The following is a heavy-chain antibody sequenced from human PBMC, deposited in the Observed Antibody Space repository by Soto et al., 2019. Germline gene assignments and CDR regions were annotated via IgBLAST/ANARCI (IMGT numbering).Heavy chain of an antibody. V-gene: IGHV1-69*04. D-gene: IGHD5-12*01. J-gene: IGHJ6*03. CDR1: GGTFSSYT. Sequence: SVKVSCKASGGTFSSYTISWVRQAPGQGLEWMGRIIPILGIANYAQKFQGRVTITADKSTSTAYMELSSLRSEDTAVYYCARDDIVATAHYYYYYMDVWGKGTTVTVSS. CDR3: ARDDIVATAHYYYYYMDV. CDR2: IIPILGIA.